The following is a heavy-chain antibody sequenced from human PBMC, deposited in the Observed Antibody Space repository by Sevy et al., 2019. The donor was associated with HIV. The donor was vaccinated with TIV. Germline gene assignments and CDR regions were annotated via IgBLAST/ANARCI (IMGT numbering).Heavy chain of an antibody. CDR3: ARAYTAGWFDY. V-gene: IGHV4-59*12. CDR1: AGSISSYY. D-gene: IGHD5-18*01. CDR2: IYYSGTT. J-gene: IGHJ4*02. Sequence: SETLSLTCSVSAGSISSYYWSWIRQPPGKGLEWIGYIYYSGTTDYNPSLKSRVTISQDKSKKVFSLKLSSVTAADTAVYYCARAYTAGWFDYWGQGTLVTVSS.